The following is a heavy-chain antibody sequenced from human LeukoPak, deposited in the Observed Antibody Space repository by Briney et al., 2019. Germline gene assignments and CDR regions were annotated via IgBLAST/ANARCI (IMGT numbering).Heavy chain of an antibody. CDR3: ARDRRE. CDR2: IYTSGST. V-gene: IGHV4-61*02. CDR1: CGSISSGSYY. J-gene: IGHJ4*02. Sequence: PSETLSHTCTVSCGSISSGSYYCSWVRQPAGKGLEWIGLIYTSGSTTYNPSLKSRVTISVDTSTNQFSLKLSSLTGADTAVYYCARDRREWGEGALVTVS.